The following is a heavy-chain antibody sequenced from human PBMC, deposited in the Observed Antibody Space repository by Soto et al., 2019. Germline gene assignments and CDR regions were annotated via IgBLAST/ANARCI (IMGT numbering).Heavy chain of an antibody. D-gene: IGHD6-19*01. V-gene: IGHV6-1*01. J-gene: IGHJ4*02. CDR2: TYYRSKWYS. Sequence: PSQTLSLTCAISGDSVSSTSAAWSWIRQSPSRGLEWLGRTYYRSKWYSDYAVSVKSRITMNPDTSKNQFSLQLNSVTPEDTAVYYCARGSYYSGWVWGQGTLVTVSS. CDR3: ARGSYYSGWV. CDR1: GDSVSSTSAA.